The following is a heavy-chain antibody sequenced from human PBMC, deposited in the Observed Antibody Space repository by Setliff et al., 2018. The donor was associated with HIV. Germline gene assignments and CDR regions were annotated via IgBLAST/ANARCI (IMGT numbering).Heavy chain of an antibody. CDR1: GYTFTAYY. CDR2: INPYSGGT. D-gene: IGHD3-10*01. Sequence: ASVKVSCKASGYTFTAYYIHWVRQAPGQGLEWMGWINPYSGGTNYAQNLQGWVTMTRDTSITTAYMELSRLTSDDTALYFCVREVRAAYKGPLWFGQSDPRPDTFYIWGQGTMVT. V-gene: IGHV1-2*04. J-gene: IGHJ3*02. CDR3: VREVRAAYKGPLWFGQSDPRPDTFYI.